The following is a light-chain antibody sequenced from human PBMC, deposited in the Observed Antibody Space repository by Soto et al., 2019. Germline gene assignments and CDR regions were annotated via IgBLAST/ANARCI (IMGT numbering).Light chain of an antibody. CDR3: QSYDSSLSAVV. J-gene: IGLJ3*02. CDR1: SSNIGADYD. Sequence: QSVLTQPPSVSGAPGQRVTISCTGSSSNIGADYDVHWYQPLPGTAPKLLIYGNSNRPSGVPDRFSGSKSGTSASLAITGLQAEDEADYYCQSYDSSLSAVVFGGGTKLTVL. CDR2: GNS. V-gene: IGLV1-40*01.